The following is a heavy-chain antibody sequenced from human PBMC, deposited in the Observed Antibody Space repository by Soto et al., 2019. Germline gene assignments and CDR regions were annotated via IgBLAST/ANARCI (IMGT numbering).Heavy chain of an antibody. J-gene: IGHJ5*02. D-gene: IGHD3-10*01. CDR1: GGTFSSYA. V-gene: IGHV1-69*12. CDR2: IIPIFGTA. CDR3: ASAGDGGSGSYYLGFDP. Sequence: QVQLVQSGAEVKKPGSSVKVSCKASGGTFSSYAISWVRQAPGQGLEWMGGIIPIFGTANYAQKFQGRVTSTAXXSXSXXYMELSSLRSEDTAVYYCASAGDGGSGSYYLGFDPWGQGTLVTVSS.